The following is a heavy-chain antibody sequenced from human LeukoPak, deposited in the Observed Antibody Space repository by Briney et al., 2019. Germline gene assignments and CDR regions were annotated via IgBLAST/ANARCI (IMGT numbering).Heavy chain of an antibody. V-gene: IGHV3-30*02. CDR2: IRSDGSNK. CDR3: AKYLGYGYYDILTGPFGPVFDY. J-gene: IGHJ4*02. Sequence: GGSLRLSCAATGFTFNNYDMPWVRQAPGKGLEWVAFIRSDGSNKYYADSVKGRFSISRDNSKNTLYLQMNSLRAEDTAVYYCAKYLGYGYYDILTGPFGPVFDYWGQGTLVTVSS. CDR1: GFTFNNYD. D-gene: IGHD3-9*01.